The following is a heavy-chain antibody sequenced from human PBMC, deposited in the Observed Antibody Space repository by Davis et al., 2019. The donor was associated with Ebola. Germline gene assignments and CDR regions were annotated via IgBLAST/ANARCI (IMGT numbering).Heavy chain of an antibody. CDR1: GFTFTTAW. V-gene: IGHV3-15*01. CDR2: IKSKTDGGTT. Sequence: GGSLRLSCAASGFTFTTAWMTWVRQAPGKGLEWVGRIKSKTDGGTTDYAAPVKGRFAMSRDDSKNTLYLQMNSLKIDDTAIYYCTTLSTVTTMYFDLWGRGTLVTVSS. D-gene: IGHD4-17*01. CDR3: TTLSTVTTMYFDL. J-gene: IGHJ2*01.